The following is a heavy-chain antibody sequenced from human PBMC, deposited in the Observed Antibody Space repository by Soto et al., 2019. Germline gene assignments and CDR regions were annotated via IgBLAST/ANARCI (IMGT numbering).Heavy chain of an antibody. Sequence: GGSLRLSCAASGFTFSSYAMHWVRQAPGKGLEWVAVISYDGSSKYYADSVKGRFTISRDNSKNTLYLQMNSLRAEDTAVYYCARVHNRRLKVYDSSGYYYFDYWGQGTLVTVSS. CDR3: ARVHNRRLKVYDSSGYYYFDY. D-gene: IGHD3-22*01. V-gene: IGHV3-30-3*01. CDR1: GFTFSSYA. CDR2: ISYDGSSK. J-gene: IGHJ4*02.